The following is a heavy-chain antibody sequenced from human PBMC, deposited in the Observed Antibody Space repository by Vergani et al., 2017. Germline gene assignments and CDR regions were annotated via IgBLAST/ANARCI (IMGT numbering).Heavy chain of an antibody. CDR2: INHSGST. Sequence: QVQLQQWGAGLLKPSETLSLTCAVYGGSFSGYYWSWIRQPPGKGLEWIGEINHSGSTYYNPSLKSRVTISVDTSKNQFSLKLSSVTAADTAVYYCAREDLEWLGAGDWGQGTLVTVSS. D-gene: IGHD3-3*01. CDR3: AREDLEWLGAGD. CDR1: GGSFSGYY. V-gene: IGHV4-34*01. J-gene: IGHJ4*02.